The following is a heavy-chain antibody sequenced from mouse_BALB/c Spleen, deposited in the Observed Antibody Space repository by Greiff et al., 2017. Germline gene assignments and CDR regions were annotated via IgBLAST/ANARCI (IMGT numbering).Heavy chain of an antibody. Sequence: VQLQQSGAELARPGASVKMSCKASGYTFTSYTMHWVKQRPGQGLEWIGYINPSSGYTNYNQKFKDKATLTADKSSSTAYMQLSSLTSEDSAVYYCALIYDAPTEYFDVWGAGTTVTVSS. CDR2: INPSSGYT. CDR3: ALIYDAPTEYFDV. D-gene: IGHD2-3*01. J-gene: IGHJ1*01. V-gene: IGHV1-4*01. CDR1: GYTFTSYT.